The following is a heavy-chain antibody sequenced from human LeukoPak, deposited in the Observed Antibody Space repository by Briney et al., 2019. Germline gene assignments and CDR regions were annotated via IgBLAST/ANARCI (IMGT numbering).Heavy chain of an antibody. Sequence: GGSLRLSCVVSGVSISSSYMNWVRQAPGKGLECVSVISSGGTIYYADSVQGRFTISRDNSKNTLYLQMNSLRAEDTAVYYCARDPVPEFWGQGTMGTVPS. CDR2: ISSGGTI. CDR1: GVSISSSY. J-gene: IGHJ3*01. V-gene: IGHV3-53*01. CDR3: ARDPVPEF. D-gene: IGHD1-14*01.